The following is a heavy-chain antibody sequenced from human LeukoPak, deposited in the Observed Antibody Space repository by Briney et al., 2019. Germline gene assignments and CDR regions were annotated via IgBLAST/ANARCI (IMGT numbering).Heavy chain of an antibody. CDR1: GFSFSSHW. V-gene: IGHV3-74*01. CDR3: ASFGISWRSSY. Sequence: AGGSLRLSCAVSGFSFSSHWVHWVRQAPGKGLVWVSRISDDGSYTSNVDSVKGRFTISRDNVNNMLYLHMNSLRAEDTAVYYCASFGISWRSSYWGQGTLVTVSS. D-gene: IGHD2-21*01. J-gene: IGHJ4*02. CDR2: ISDDGSYT.